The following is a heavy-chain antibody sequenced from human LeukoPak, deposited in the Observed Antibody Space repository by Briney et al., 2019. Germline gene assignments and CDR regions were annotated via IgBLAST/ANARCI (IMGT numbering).Heavy chain of an antibody. V-gene: IGHV1-18*01. D-gene: IGHD4-23*01. CDR1: DYTFTSYG. J-gene: IGHJ5*02. CDR3: ARDGRTTVVTPGDWFDP. CDR2: ISAYNGNT. Sequence: ASVKVSCKASDYTFTSYGISWVRQAPGQGLEWMGWISAYNGNTNYAQKLQGRVTMTTDTSTSTAYMELRSLRSDDTAVYYCARDGRTTVVTPGDWFDPWGQGTLVTVSS.